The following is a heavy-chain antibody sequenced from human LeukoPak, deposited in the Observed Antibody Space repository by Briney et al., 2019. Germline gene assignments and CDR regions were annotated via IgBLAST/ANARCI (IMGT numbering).Heavy chain of an antibody. D-gene: IGHD1-26*01. CDR3: ARSGSTAHDY. V-gene: IGHV4-59*01. Sequence: SETLSLTCTVSGGSITSYYWSWIRQPPGKGLEWIGYIYYSGSTNYSPSLKSRVTISVDTSKNQFSLQLTSVTAADTAVYYCARSGSTAHDYWGQGTLVTVSS. CDR2: IYYSGST. CDR1: GGSITSYY. J-gene: IGHJ4*02.